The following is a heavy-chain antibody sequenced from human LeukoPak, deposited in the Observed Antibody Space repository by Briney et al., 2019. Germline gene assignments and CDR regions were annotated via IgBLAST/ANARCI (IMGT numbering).Heavy chain of an antibody. J-gene: IGHJ6*02. D-gene: IGHD3-10*01. CDR1: VISTSISSNY. CDR3: ARLMVRGVISRRVYGMDV. V-gene: IGHV4-39*01. CDR2: IYKSGSA. Sequence: PPETLSLSCTVSVISTSISSNYWGCISQPPRNGLEWVVCIYKSGSAYCNPSYKNRATISVVTSKNESSLKLGSVTAADAAVDYCARLMVRGVISRRVYGMDVWG.